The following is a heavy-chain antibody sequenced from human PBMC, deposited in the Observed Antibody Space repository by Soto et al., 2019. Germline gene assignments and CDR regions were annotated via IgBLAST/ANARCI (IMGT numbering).Heavy chain of an antibody. CDR1: GYTFTSYD. V-gene: IGHV1-8*01. J-gene: IGHJ4*02. CDR2: MNPNSGNT. Sequence: ASVKVSCKASGYTFTSYDINWVRQATGQGLEWMGWMNPNSGNTGYAQKFQGRVTMTTDTSTSTAYMELRSLRSDDTAVYYCARDLRFLRYFDWSPRIDYWGQGTLVTVSS. D-gene: IGHD3-9*01. CDR3: ARDLRFLRYFDWSPRIDY.